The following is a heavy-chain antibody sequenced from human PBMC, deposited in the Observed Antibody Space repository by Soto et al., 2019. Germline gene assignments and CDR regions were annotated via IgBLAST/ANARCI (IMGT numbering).Heavy chain of an antibody. Sequence: FSVKVSCKASGGTFNSFAISWVRQAPGQRLEWLGGVIPLFGTSNYVQKFQRRVTITADESTSTAYMELSSLRSEGRVVYYCGRSGYSSSLGGYWGQGTLVIVS. D-gene: IGHD6-13*01. J-gene: IGHJ4*02. CDR3: GRSGYSSSLGGY. V-gene: IGHV1-69*13. CDR1: GGTFNSFA. CDR2: VIPLFGTS.